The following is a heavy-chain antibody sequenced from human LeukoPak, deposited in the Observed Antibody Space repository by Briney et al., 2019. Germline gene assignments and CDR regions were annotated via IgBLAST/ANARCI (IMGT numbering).Heavy chain of an antibody. CDR3: ASYDSSGYPFDY. Sequence: PGGSLRLSCAASGFTFSSYSMNWVRQAPGKGLEWVSYISSSGSTIYYADSVKGRFTISRDNAKDSLYLQMNSLRAEDTAVYYCASYDSSGYPFDYWGQGTLVTVSS. CDR2: ISSSGSTI. CDR1: GFTFSSYS. J-gene: IGHJ4*02. V-gene: IGHV3-48*04. D-gene: IGHD3-22*01.